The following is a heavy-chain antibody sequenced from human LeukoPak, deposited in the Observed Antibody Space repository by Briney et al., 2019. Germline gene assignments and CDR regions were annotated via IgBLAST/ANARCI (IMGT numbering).Heavy chain of an antibody. CDR2: IYTSGST. J-gene: IGHJ6*03. D-gene: IGHD4-11*01. V-gene: IGHV4-4*07. CDR3: ARDGGADPTYSNYDESRARLVHYYYYMDV. Sequence: SETLSLTCTVSGGSISSYYWSWIRQPAGKGLEWIGRIYTSGSTNYNPSLKSRVTMSVDTSKNQFSLKLSSVTAADTAVYYCARDGGADPTYSNYDESRARLVHYYYYMDVWGKGTTVTVSS. CDR1: GGSISSYY.